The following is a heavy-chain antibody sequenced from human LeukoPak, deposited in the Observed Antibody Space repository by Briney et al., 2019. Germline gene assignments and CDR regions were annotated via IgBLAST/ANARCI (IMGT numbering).Heavy chain of an antibody. CDR2: ISSSSSYI. V-gene: IGHV3-21*01. J-gene: IGHJ4*02. CDR1: GFTFSSYS. D-gene: IGHD2-2*02. Sequence: PGGSLRLSCAASGFTFSSYSMNWVRQAPGKGLERASSISSSSSYIYYADSVKGRFTICRDNAKNSLYLQMNSLRAEDTAVYYCARERMTDCSSTSCYIAFFDYWGQGTLLTVSS. CDR3: ARERMTDCSSTSCYIAFFDY.